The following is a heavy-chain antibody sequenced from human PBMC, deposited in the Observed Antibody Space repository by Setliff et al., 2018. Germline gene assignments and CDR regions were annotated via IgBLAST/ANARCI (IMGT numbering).Heavy chain of an antibody. D-gene: IGHD2-15*01. J-gene: IGHJ5*02. V-gene: IGHV1-18*01. CDR2: ISTYNGKT. CDR3: ARSPALLGIVYLDP. CDR1: GYIFTSYG. Sequence: ASVKVSCKASGYIFTSYGFSWVRQAPGQGLEWMGWISTYNGKTNYAQKFQGRVTMTTDTSTSTAYMELNSLTSEDTAVYYCARSPALLGIVYLDPWGQGTRVTVSS.